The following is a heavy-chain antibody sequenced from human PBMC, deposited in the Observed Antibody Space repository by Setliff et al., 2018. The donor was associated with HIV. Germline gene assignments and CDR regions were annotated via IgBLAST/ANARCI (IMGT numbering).Heavy chain of an antibody. CDR3: ARHGGYNPLDY. Sequence: PGESLKISCKGFGYSFTNFLIGWVRQMPGKGLEWMGIVSPGDSGTSYSPSFQGQVTISADKPISTAYLQWSSLKASDTAMYYCARHGGYNPLDYWGQGTLVTVSS. J-gene: IGHJ4*02. CDR1: GYSFTNFL. V-gene: IGHV5-51*01. D-gene: IGHD5-12*01. CDR2: VSPGDSGT.